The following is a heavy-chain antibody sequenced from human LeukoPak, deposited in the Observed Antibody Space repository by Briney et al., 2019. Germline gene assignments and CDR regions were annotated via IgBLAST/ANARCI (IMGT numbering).Heavy chain of an antibody. D-gene: IGHD3-16*01. CDR1: GFTFSSYA. J-gene: IGHJ4*02. V-gene: IGHV3-23*01. CDR3: AKSGGVTIFRGGFDY. CDR2: VTGSGGTT. Sequence: GGSLRLSCAASGFTFSSYAMNWVRQAPGKGLEWVSAVTGSGGTTHYADSVKGRFTISRDNAKITLYLQMNSLRAEDTAVYYCAKSGGVTIFRGGFDYWGQGTLVTVSS.